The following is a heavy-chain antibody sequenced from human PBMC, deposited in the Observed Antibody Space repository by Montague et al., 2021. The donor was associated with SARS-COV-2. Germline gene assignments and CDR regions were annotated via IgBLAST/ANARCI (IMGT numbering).Heavy chain of an antibody. CDR3: ARRGRKLLPVATTIGGFDI. D-gene: IGHD5-12*01. V-gene: IGHV4-39*02. Sequence: SETLSLTCTVSGGSISSNNYYWDWIRQPPGKGLEWIGSIYDSGSTYYKPSLESRVTISVGTPKNHFSLKLNSVTAADTAVYYCARRGRKLLPVATTIGGFDIWGQGTMVTVSS. J-gene: IGHJ3*02. CDR2: IYDSGST. CDR1: GGSISSNNYY.